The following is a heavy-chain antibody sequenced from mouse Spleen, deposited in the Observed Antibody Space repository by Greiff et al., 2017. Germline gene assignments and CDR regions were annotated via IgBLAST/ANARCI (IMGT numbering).Heavy chain of an antibody. CDR2: IDPSDSYT. J-gene: IGHJ2*01. D-gene: IGHD1-1*01. CDR1: GYTFTSYW. Sequence: VKLQQPGAELVKPGASVKLSCKASGYTFTSYWMQWVKQRPGQGLEWIGEIDPSDSYTNYNQKFKGKATLTVDTSSSTAYMQLSSLTSEDSAVYYCARDYYDAPDYWGQGTILTVSS. V-gene: IGHV1-50*01. CDR3: ARDYYDAPDY.